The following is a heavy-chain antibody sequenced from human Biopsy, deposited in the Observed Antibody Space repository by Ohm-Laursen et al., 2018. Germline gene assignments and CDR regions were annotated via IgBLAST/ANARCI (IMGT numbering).Heavy chain of an antibody. CDR2: ISDTGTT. D-gene: IGHD3-3*01. Sequence: SDTLSLTCTVSGGSFTGHYWTWIRQPPGKGLEWIGHISDTGTTNYNPSPRGRVAMSVDTSKNQFSLQLTSVTAADTAMFFCARLFRLDDYWNDDPPDGFDVWGQGTMVTVSS. CDR3: ARLFRLDDYWNDDPPDGFDV. V-gene: IGHV4-59*07. CDR1: GGSFTGHY. J-gene: IGHJ3*01.